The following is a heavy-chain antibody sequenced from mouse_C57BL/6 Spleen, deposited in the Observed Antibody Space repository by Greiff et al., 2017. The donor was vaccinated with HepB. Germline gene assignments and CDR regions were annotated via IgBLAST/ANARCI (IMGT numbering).Heavy chain of an antibody. CDR2: IYPGDGDT. J-gene: IGHJ2*01. CDR3: ARFPVITTENDY. Sequence: VQLQQSGAELVKPGASVKISCKASGYAFSSYWMNWVKQRPGKGLEWIGQIYPGDGDTNYNGKFKGKATLTADKSSSTAYMQLSSLTSEDSAVYFCARFPVITTENDYWGQGTTLTVSS. V-gene: IGHV1-80*01. D-gene: IGHD1-1*01. CDR1: GYAFSSYW.